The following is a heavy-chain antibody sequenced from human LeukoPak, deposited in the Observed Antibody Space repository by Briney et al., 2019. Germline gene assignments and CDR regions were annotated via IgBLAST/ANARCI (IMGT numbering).Heavy chain of an antibody. J-gene: IGHJ4*02. V-gene: IGHV4-59*01. Sequence: SETLSLTCTVSGGSISSYYWSWIRQLPGKGLEWIGYIYYSGSTNYNPSLKSRVTISVDTSKNQFSLKLSSVTAADTAVYYCARGVRGYSYGVTFDYWGQGTLVTVSS. CDR1: GGSISSYY. CDR3: ARGVRGYSYGVTFDY. D-gene: IGHD5-18*01. CDR2: IYYSGST.